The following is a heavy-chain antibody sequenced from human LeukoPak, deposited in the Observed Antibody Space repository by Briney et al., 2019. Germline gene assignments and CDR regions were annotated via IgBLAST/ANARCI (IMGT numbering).Heavy chain of an antibody. CDR1: GFTFSSYA. Sequence: GGSLRLSCAASGFTFSSYAMSWVRQAPGKGLEWVSAISGSGGSTYYADSVKGQFTISRDNSKNTLYLQMNSLRAEDTAVYYCAKDRLVAIFGVVTPLDYWGQGTLVTVSS. CDR3: AKDRLVAIFGVVTPLDY. J-gene: IGHJ4*02. D-gene: IGHD3-3*01. V-gene: IGHV3-23*01. CDR2: ISGSGGST.